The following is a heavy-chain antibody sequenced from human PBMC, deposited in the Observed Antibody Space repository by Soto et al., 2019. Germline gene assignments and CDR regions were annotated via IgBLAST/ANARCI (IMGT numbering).Heavy chain of an antibody. Sequence: EVQLVESGGGLVQPGGSLRLSCAASGFTFSSYEMNWVRQAPGKGLEWVSYISSSSSYIYYADSVKGRFTISRDNAKNSLYLQMKSLRAEDTAVYYCARAQAYGSGSYNWFGPWGQGTLVTVAS. J-gene: IGHJ5*02. V-gene: IGHV3-48*03. CDR2: ISSSSSYI. D-gene: IGHD3-10*01. CDR1: GFTFSSYE. CDR3: ARAQAYGSGSYNWFGP.